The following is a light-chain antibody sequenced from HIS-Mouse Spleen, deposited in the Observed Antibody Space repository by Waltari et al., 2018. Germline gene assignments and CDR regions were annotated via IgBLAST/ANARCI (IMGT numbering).Light chain of an antibody. Sequence: QSALTQPASVSGSPGQSITISCTGTSRDVGSSNLFSWYQPNPGKAPKLMSYEGSKRPSGVSNRFSGSKSGNTASLTISGLQAEDEADYYCCSYAGSSTFEVFGGGTKLTVL. J-gene: IGLJ2*01. CDR1: SRDVGSSNL. CDR3: CSYAGSSTFEV. CDR2: EGS. V-gene: IGLV2-23*03.